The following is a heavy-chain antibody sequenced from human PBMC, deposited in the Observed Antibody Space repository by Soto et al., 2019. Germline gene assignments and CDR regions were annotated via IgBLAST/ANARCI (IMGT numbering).Heavy chain of an antibody. J-gene: IGHJ5*02. Sequence: QVKLQESGPGLVKPSGTLSLTCAVSGGSLSSTHWWSWVRQPPRKGLEWIGDIYHTGSTNYNPSLKSRVTISVDKSNNQFSLNLSSVTAADTAVYYCARDPYYYGSGDKGGFDPWGQGTLVIVSS. D-gene: IGHD3-10*01. CDR2: IYHTGST. CDR1: GGSLSSTHW. V-gene: IGHV4-4*02. CDR3: ARDPYYYGSGDKGGFDP.